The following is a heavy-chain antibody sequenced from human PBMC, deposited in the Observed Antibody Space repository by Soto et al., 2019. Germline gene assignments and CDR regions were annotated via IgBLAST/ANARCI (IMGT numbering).Heavy chain of an antibody. CDR2: MRHSGGT. Sequence: QVQLQQWGAGLLKPSETLSLTCAVYGGSVSSGSYYWSWIRQPPGKGLEWIGEMRHSGGTHFNPSLKSRVTRSVDTSKNQFSLKMSFVTAADTALYYCARVERGTATTVVDAFDIWGPGTMVTVSS. CDR3: ARVERGTATTVVDAFDI. D-gene: IGHD1-1*01. V-gene: IGHV4-34*01. CDR1: GGSVSSGSYY. J-gene: IGHJ3*02.